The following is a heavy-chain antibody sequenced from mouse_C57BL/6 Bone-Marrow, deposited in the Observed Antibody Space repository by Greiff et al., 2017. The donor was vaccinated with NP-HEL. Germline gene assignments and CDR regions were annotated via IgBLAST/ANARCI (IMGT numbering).Heavy chain of an antibody. CDR2: ISYSGST. CDR3: ARDGSRIYWYFDV. CDR1: GYSITSDY. V-gene: IGHV3-8*01. D-gene: IGHD1-1*01. Sequence: DVHLVESGPGLAKPSQTLSLTCSVTGYSITSDYWNWIRKFPGNKLEYMGYISYSGSTYYNPSLKSRISITRDTSKNQYYLQLNSVTTEDTATYYCARDGSRIYWYFDVWGTGTTVTVSS. J-gene: IGHJ1*03.